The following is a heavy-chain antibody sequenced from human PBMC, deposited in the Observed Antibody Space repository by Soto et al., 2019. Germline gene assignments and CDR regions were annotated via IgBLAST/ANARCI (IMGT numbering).Heavy chain of an antibody. J-gene: IGHJ6*02. Sequence: RRLSCEASGFSFSTYSMHWVRQSPGKGLEWVSSIGRRSDIYYADSVKGRFTISRDNAKNSVSLQMSSLRDEDTAVYYCAREETAWPLAYGLDVWGQGTTVTVSS. CDR2: IGRRSDI. CDR3: AREETAWPLAYGLDV. CDR1: GFSFSTYS. V-gene: IGHV3-21*01. D-gene: IGHD2-21*02.